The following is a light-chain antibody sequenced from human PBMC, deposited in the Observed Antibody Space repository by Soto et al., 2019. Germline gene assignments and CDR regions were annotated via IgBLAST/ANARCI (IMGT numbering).Light chain of an antibody. V-gene: IGLV2-8*01. CDR3: GSYAGNNNYV. J-gene: IGLJ1*01. CDR2: EVI. Sequence: QSVLTQPPSASGYPGQSVTISCTGTSSDVGGYDYVSWYQQHPGKAPKLIIYEVIKRPSGVPDRFSGSKSGNTASLSVSGLHAEDEADYYSGSYAGNNNYVFGTGTKVTVL. CDR1: SSDVGGYDY.